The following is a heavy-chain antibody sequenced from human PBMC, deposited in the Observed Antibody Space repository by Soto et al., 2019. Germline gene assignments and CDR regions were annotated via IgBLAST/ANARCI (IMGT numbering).Heavy chain of an antibody. D-gene: IGHD2-8*02. CDR2: IYHSGST. J-gene: IGHJ4*02. CDR1: GGSISSGGYS. Sequence: SSETLSLTCAVSGGSISSGGYSWSWIRQPPGKGLEWIGYIYHSGSTYYNPSLKSRVTISVDTSKNQFSLKLTSVTAADTAVYYCARDKITGLFDYWGQGTLVTVLL. V-gene: IGHV4-30-2*01. CDR3: ARDKITGLFDY.